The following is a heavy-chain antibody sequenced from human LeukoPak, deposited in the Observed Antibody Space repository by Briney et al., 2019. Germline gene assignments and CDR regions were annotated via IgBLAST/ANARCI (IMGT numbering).Heavy chain of an antibody. V-gene: IGHV1-18*01. CDR3: ARDRGGAYDFWSGYYRYFDY. J-gene: IGHJ4*02. Sequence: VSVKVSCKASGYTFTSYGISWVRQAPGQGPEWMGWISAYNGNTNYAQKLQGRVTMTTDTSTSTAYMELRSLRSDDTAVYYCARDRGGAYDFWSGYYRYFDYWGQGTLVTVSS. CDR1: GYTFTSYG. D-gene: IGHD3-3*01. CDR2: ISAYNGNT.